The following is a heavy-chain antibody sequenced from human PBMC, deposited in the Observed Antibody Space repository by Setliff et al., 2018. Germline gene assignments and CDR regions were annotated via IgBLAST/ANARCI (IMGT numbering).Heavy chain of an antibody. CDR1: GDSIYNYY. V-gene: IGHV4-59*08. CDR3: ARQPSSGAYYNPRPYYFDY. D-gene: IGHD3-10*01. J-gene: IGHJ4*02. Sequence: PSETLSLTCTVSGDSIYNYYWSWVRQSPGKGLEWIGFVHFGGDTNYNPSLKSRVTMSADTSNNQFSLNLRSVTAADTAVYFCARQPSSGAYYNPRPYYFDYWGQGTLVTVSS. CDR2: VHFGGDT.